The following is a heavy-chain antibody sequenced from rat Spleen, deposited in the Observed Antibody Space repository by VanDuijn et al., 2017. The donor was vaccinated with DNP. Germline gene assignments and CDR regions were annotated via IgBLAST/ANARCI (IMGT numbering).Heavy chain of an antibody. D-gene: IGHD1-2*01. CDR3: ARWEAAFDY. Sequence: EVKLVESGGGLVQPGRSLKLSCAASGFTFSDYYMAWVRQAPTKGLEWVAYISYDGGRTHYGDSVKGRFAISRDNAKSTLYLQMNSLRSEDMATYYCARWEAAFDYWGQGVMVTVSS. J-gene: IGHJ2*01. CDR1: GFTFSDYY. V-gene: IGHV5-22*01. CDR2: ISYDGGRT.